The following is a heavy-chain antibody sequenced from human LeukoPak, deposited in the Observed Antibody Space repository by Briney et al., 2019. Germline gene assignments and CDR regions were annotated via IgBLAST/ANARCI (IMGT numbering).Heavy chain of an antibody. CDR2: IHISGST. D-gene: IGHD3-22*01. J-gene: IGHJ4*02. CDR1: GGSISSGSYC. CDR3: ARGGWNKFDY. V-gene: IGHV4-61*10. Sequence: PSETLSLTCTVSGGSISSGSYCWSWIRQSAGKGLEWIGHIHISGSTNCNPSLKSRVTISVDTSKNQFSLKLSSVTAADTAVYYCARGGWNKFDYWGQGTLVTVSS.